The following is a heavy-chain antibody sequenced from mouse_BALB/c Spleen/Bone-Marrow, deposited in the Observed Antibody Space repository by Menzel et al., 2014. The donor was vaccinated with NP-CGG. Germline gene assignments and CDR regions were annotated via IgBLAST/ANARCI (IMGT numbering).Heavy chain of an antibody. J-gene: IGHJ2*01. Sequence: EVMLVESGGGLVQPGGSLRLSCATSGFTFTDYYMNWVRQPPGKALEWLGFIRNKAYGYTTEYSASVKGRFTISRDNSQGILYLQMTSLRAEDSATYYCARDMGGILFDSWGQGTTLTVSS. CDR3: ARDMGGILFDS. CDR2: IRNKAYGYTT. V-gene: IGHV7-3*02. CDR1: GFTFTDYY. D-gene: IGHD4-1*01.